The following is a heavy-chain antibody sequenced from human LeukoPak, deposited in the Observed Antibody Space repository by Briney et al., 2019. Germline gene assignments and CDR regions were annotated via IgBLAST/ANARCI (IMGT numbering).Heavy chain of an antibody. J-gene: IGHJ4*02. CDR2: ISGSGGST. V-gene: IGHV3-23*01. CDR1: GFTFSSYA. CDR3: ARDRITMIVVVFFDY. D-gene: IGHD3-22*01. Sequence: PGGSLRLSCAASGFTFSSYAMSWVRHAPGKGLEGVSAISGSGGSTYYADSVKGRFTISRDNSKNTLDLQMNSLRAEDTAVYYCARDRITMIVVVFFDYWGQGTLVTVSS.